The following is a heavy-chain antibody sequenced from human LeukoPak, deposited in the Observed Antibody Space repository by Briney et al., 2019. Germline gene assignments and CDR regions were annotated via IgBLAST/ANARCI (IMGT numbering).Heavy chain of an antibody. D-gene: IGHD6-19*01. CDR3: AREGAVAGHEQYYFDY. CDR1: GGTFSSYA. CDR2: IIPIFGTA. Sequence: GASVKVSCKASGGTFSSYAISWVRQAPGQGLEWMGGIIPIFGTANYAQKFQGRVTITADESTSTAYMELSSLRSEDTAVYYCAREGAVAGHEQYYFDYWGQGTLVTVSS. J-gene: IGHJ4*02. V-gene: IGHV1-69*13.